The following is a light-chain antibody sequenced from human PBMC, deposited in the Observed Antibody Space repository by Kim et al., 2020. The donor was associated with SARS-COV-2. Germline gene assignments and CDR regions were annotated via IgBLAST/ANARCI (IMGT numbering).Light chain of an antibody. CDR2: GAS. J-gene: IGKJ2*01. V-gene: IGKV3-20*01. CDR3: QQYGTSPYT. CDR1: QSVSSSY. Sequence: FSPGERATLSCRASQSVSSSYLGWYQQKPGQTPRLLIYGASSRANGIPDRFSGSGSGTDFTLTISRLEPEDFAVYYCQQYGTSPYTFGQGTKLEI.